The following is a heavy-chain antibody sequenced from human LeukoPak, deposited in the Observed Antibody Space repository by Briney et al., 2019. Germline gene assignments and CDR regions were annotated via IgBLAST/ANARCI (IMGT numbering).Heavy chain of an antibody. D-gene: IGHD1-1*01. CDR3: ARASRNRVRTTGTTLDY. J-gene: IGHJ4*02. Sequence: SETLSLTCAVYGGSFSGYYWSWIRQPPGKGLEWIGEINHSGSTNYNPSLKSRVTISVDTSKNQFSLKLSSVTAADTAVYYCARASRNRVRTTGTTLDYWGQGTLVTVSS. V-gene: IGHV4-34*01. CDR1: GGSFSGYY. CDR2: INHSGST.